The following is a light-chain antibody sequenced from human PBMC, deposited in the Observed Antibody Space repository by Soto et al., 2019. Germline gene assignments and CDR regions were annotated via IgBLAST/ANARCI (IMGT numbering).Light chain of an antibody. Sequence: QSVLTQPASVSGSPGQSITISFTGTSSDVDGYNYVSWYQYHPGKAPKLMIYDVNNRPSGVSNRFSGSKSGNTASLTISWLQAEDEADYYCSSFTISRNTVIFGGGTKVTVL. CDR3: SSFTISRNTVI. CDR2: DVN. CDR1: SSDVDGYNY. J-gene: IGLJ2*01. V-gene: IGLV2-14*01.